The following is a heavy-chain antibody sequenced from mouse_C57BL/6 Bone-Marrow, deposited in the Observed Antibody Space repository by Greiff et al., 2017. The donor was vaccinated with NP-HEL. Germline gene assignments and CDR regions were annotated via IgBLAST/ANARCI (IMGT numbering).Heavy chain of an antibody. CDR1: GYTFTSYT. CDR2: INPSSGYT. Sequence: VQGVESGAELARPGASVKMSCKASGYTFTSYTMHWVKQRPGQGLEWIGYINPSSGYTKYNQKFKDKATLTADKSSSTAYMQLSSLTSEDSAVYYCASNLFAYWGQGTLVTVSA. J-gene: IGHJ3*01. V-gene: IGHV1-4*01. CDR3: ASNLFAY.